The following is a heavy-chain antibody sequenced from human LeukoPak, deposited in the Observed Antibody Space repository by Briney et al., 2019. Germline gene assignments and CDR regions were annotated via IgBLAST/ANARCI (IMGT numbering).Heavy chain of an antibody. V-gene: IGHV1-69*04. CDR1: GGTFSSYA. D-gene: IGHD2-15*01. J-gene: IGHJ4*02. CDR2: IIPIFGIA. Sequence: GASVKVSCKASGGTFSSYAISWVRQAPGQGLEWMGRIIPIFGIANYAQKFRGRVTITADKSTSTAYMELSSLRSEDTAVYYCARGYCSGGSCYPFDYWGQGTLVTVSS. CDR3: ARGYCSGGSCYPFDY.